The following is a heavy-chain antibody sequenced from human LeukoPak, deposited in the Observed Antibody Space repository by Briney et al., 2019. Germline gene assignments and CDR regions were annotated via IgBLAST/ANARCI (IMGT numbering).Heavy chain of an antibody. CDR3: ARHPILRWQGGFDP. CDR1: GGSISSSSYY. Sequence: PSETLSLTCTVSGGSISSSSYYWGWIRQPPGKGLEWIGSIYYSGSTYYNPSLKSRVTTSVDTSKNQFSLKLSSVTAADTAVYYCARHPILRWQGGFDPRGQGTLVTVSS. V-gene: IGHV4-39*01. J-gene: IGHJ5*02. CDR2: IYYSGST. D-gene: IGHD4-23*01.